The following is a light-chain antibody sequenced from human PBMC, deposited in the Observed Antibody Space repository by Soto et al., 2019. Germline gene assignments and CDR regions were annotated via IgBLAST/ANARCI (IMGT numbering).Light chain of an antibody. V-gene: IGLV2-18*02. CDR1: SSDVGSHKS. Sequence: QSALTQPPSVSGSPGQSVTISCSGSSSDVGSHKSVSWYKPAPGTSPTLMIFEVNNRPSGVPDRFSESKSGNTAFLTISGLQPEDEADYYCSAYIASITSHVFGTGTKVTVL. J-gene: IGLJ1*01. CDR2: EVN. CDR3: SAYIASITSHV.